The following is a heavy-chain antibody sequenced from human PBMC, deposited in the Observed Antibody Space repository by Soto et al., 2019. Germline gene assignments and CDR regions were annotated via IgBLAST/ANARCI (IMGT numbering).Heavy chain of an antibody. J-gene: IGHJ6*02. CDR1: GGPISSGDYY. CDR3: ARGELLWFGESYYYYGMDV. D-gene: IGHD3-10*01. CDR2: IYYSGST. V-gene: IGHV4-30-4*01. Sequence: SETLSLTCTVSGGPISSGDYYWSWIRQPPGKGLEWIGYIYYSGSTYYNPSLKSRVTISVDTSKNQFSLKLSSVTAADTAVYYCARGELLWFGESYYYYGMDVWGQGTTVTVSS.